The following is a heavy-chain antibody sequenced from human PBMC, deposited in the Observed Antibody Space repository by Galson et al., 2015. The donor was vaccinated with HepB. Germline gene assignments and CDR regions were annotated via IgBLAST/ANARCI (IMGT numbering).Heavy chain of an antibody. CDR2: IIPIFGTA. V-gene: IGHV1-69*01. CDR1: GGTFSSYA. J-gene: IGHJ6*02. CDR3: ATHYDFWRGYYVGMDV. D-gene: IGHD3-3*01. Sequence: SCKASGGTFSSYAISWVRQAPGQGLEWMGGIIPIFGTANYAQKFQGRVTITADESTSTAYMELSSLRSEDTAVYYCATHYDFWRGYYVGMDVWGQGTTVTVSS.